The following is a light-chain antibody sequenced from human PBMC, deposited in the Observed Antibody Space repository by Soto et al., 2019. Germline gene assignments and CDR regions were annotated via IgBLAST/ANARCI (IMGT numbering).Light chain of an antibody. V-gene: IGKV3-15*01. CDR1: QSVSTN. CDR2: GAS. CDR3: QQYSSSPS. Sequence: DIVMTQSPDSLSVSPGERATLSCRASQSVSTNLAWYQQKPGQVPSLLIYGASTRASGIPARFSGSGSGTEFTLTIGSLQSEDFAVYYCQQYSSSPSFGQGTRLEI. J-gene: IGKJ5*01.